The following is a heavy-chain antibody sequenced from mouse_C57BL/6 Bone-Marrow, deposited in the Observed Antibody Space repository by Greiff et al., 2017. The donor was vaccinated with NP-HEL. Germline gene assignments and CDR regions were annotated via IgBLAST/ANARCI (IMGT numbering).Heavy chain of an antibody. Sequence: QVQLQQPGAELVMPGASVKLSCKASGYTFTSYWMHWVKQRPGQGLEWIREIDPSDSYTNYNQKFKGKSTLTVDKSSSTAYMQLSSLTSEDSAVYYCARGGPYWYFDVWGTGTTVTVSS. V-gene: IGHV1-69*01. CDR1: GYTFTSYW. CDR2: IDPSDSYT. CDR3: ARGGPYWYFDV. J-gene: IGHJ1*03.